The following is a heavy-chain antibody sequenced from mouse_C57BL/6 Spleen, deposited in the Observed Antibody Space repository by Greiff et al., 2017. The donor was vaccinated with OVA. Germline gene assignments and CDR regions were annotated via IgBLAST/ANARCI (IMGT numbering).Heavy chain of an antibody. CDR2: IDPSDSYT. CDR1: GYTFTSYW. Sequence: QVQLQQPGAELVKPGASVKLSCKASGYTFTSYWMQWVKQRPGQGLEWIGEIDPSDSYTNYNQKFKGKATLTVDTSSSTAYMQLSSLTSEDSAVYYCARRCDYGNSWFAYWGQGTLVTVSA. CDR3: ARRCDYGNSWFAY. J-gene: IGHJ3*01. V-gene: IGHV1-50*01. D-gene: IGHD2-1*01.